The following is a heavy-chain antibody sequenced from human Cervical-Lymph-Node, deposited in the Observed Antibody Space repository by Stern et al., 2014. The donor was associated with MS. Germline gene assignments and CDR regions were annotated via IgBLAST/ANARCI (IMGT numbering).Heavy chain of an antibody. CDR2: ITPIFGQA. D-gene: IGHD5-12*01. CDR1: GGTFSNLG. Sequence: QLVQSGAEVKKPGSSVKVSCKASGGTFSNLGISWVRQAPGQGLEWMGGITPIFGQANYAQKFQGRVTITADESTSTAYMEVSSLRSEDTATYYCAREVESGYYGFDPWGQGTLVIVSS. CDR3: AREVESGYYGFDP. J-gene: IGHJ5*02. V-gene: IGHV1-69*01.